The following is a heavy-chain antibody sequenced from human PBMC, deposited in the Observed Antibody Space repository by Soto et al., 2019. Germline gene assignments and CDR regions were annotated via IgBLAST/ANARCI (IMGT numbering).Heavy chain of an antibody. CDR1: GYSFTSYW. J-gene: IGHJ6*02. V-gene: IGHV5-51*01. CDR2: IYPGDSDT. Sequence: GESLKISCKGSGYSFTSYWIGWVRQMPGKGLEWMGIIYPGDSDTRYSPSFQGQVTISADKSISTAYLQWSSLKASDTAMYYCARHSPLADIVVVPAAIPGYYGMDVWGQGTTVTVSS. D-gene: IGHD2-2*01. CDR3: ARHSPLADIVVVPAAIPGYYGMDV.